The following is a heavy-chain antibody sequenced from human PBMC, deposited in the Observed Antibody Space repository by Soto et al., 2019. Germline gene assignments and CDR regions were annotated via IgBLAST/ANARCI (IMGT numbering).Heavy chain of an antibody. V-gene: IGHV6-1*01. CDR1: GDSVSSNSAA. CDR2: TYYRSKWYN. Sequence: QTLSLTCAISGDSVSSNSAAWNWIRQSPSRGLEWLGRTYYRSKWYNDYAVSVKSRITINPDTSKNQFSLQLNSVTPEDTAVYYCARGRGYSGSGYYYMDVWGKGTTVTVSS. D-gene: IGHD5-12*01. J-gene: IGHJ6*03. CDR3: ARGRGYSGSGYYYMDV.